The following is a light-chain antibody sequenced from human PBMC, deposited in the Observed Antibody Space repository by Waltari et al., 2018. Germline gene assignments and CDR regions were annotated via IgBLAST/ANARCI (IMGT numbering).Light chain of an antibody. CDR2: KEN. CDR1: SGSVSTTSY. Sequence: QTVVTQEPSLSVSPGGTVTLTCALSSGSVSTTSYASWYKQTPGQAPRTPVYKENSRSSGGPDRFSGSIRGNKAALAITVAQAEDESDYYCLLYLGSGIFVFGGGTKLTVL. V-gene: IGLV8-61*01. J-gene: IGLJ3*02. CDR3: LLYLGSGIFV.